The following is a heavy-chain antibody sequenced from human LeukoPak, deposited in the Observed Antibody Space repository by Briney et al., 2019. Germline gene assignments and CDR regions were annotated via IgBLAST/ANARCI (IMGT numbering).Heavy chain of an antibody. CDR3: VRGDLRLPRSTPDC. CDR2: VNGNGGST. Sequence: GGSLRLSCAASGFTFSTYAMSWVRQAPGKGLEWVSGVNGNGGSTSYADSVKGRFTISRDNAMNTLYLQMNSLRGEDTAVYYCVRGDLRLPRSTPDCWGQGTLVTVSS. J-gene: IGHJ4*02. CDR1: GFTFSTYA. D-gene: IGHD5/OR15-5a*01. V-gene: IGHV3-23*01.